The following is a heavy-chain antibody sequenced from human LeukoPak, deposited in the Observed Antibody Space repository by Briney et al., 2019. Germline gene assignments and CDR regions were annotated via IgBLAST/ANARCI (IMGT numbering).Heavy chain of an antibody. D-gene: IGHD5-24*01. CDR2: INPNSGGT. Sequence: GASVKVSCKASGYTFTGYYMHWVRQAPGQGLEWMGWINPNSGGTNYAQKFQGRVTMTRDTSISTAYMELSRLRPDDTAVYYCARGDGYNAPAFDYWGQGTLVTVSS. CDR3: ARGDGYNAPAFDY. J-gene: IGHJ4*02. CDR1: GYTFTGYY. V-gene: IGHV1-2*02.